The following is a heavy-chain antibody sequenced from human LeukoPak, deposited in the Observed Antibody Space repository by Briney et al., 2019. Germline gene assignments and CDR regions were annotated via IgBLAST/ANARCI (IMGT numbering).Heavy chain of an antibody. CDR3: ARAVITFGAAVAKGFDC. Sequence: SETLSLTCTVSGGSISSYFWSWIRQPPGKGLEWIGYMYYNGRPNYNPSLKSRVTISGDTSKNHFSLSLSSVTAADTAVYYCARAVITFGAAVAKGFDCWGQGTLVTVSS. V-gene: IGHV4-59*01. CDR1: GGSISSYF. CDR2: MYYNGRP. D-gene: IGHD3-16*01. J-gene: IGHJ4*02.